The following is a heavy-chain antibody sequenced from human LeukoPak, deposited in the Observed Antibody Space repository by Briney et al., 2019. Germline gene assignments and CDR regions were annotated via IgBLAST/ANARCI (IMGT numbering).Heavy chain of an antibody. D-gene: IGHD3-9*01. V-gene: IGHV3-7*01. J-gene: IGHJ6*02. CDR2: IKQDGSEK. Sequence: GGSLRLSCAASGFTFGSYWMSWVRQAPGKGLEWVANIKQDGSEKYYVDSVKGRFTISRDNAKNSLYLQMNSLRAEDTAVCYCARDLRYFDWLLSPYYYYYGMDVWVQGTTVTVSS. CDR1: GFTFGSYW. CDR3: ARDLRYFDWLLSPYYYYYGMDV.